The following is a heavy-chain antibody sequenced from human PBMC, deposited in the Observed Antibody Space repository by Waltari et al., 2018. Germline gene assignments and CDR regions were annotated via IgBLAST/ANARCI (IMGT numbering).Heavy chain of an antibody. V-gene: IGHV3-33*01. D-gene: IGHD4-17*01. CDR3: ARDFDYGDYAFQH. CDR1: GFTFSSYG. J-gene: IGHJ1*01. Sequence: VQLVESGGGFVQPGRSLRLSCAASGFTFSSYGMHWVRQAPCKGLEWVAVIGYDGSNKYYADSVKGRFTISRDNSKNSLYLQMNSLRAEDTAVYYCARDFDYGDYAFQHWGQGTLVTVSS. CDR2: IGYDGSNK.